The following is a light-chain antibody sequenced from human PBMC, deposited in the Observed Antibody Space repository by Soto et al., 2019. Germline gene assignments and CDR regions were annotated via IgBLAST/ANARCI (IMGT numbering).Light chain of an antibody. Sequence: EIVLTQSPATLSLSPGERATLSCRANESINNLLAWYQQKPDQAPWLLIFDASHRPTGTPARFSGSGSGTEFTLTISALEPEDFAVYYCQQRSNWPTFGGGTRVDIK. CDR3: QQRSNWPT. J-gene: IGKJ4*01. CDR2: DAS. CDR1: ESINNL. V-gene: IGKV3-11*01.